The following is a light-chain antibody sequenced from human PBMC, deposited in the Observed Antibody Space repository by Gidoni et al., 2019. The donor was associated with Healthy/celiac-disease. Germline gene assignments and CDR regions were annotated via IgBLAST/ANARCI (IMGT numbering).Light chain of an antibody. CDR1: QSVSSSY. J-gene: IGKJ5*01. Sequence: EIVLTQSPATLSLSPGERATLSCRASQSVSSSYLACEQQKPGQTPSLLIYGASSRATGIPDRFSGIGSGTNFTLTISRLEPEEVAVYYCQRYGSSPPITYGQGTRLEIK. CDR3: QRYGSSPPIT. CDR2: GAS. V-gene: IGKV3-20*01.